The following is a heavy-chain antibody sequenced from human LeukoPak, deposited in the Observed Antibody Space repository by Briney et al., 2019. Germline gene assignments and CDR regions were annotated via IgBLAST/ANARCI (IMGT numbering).Heavy chain of an antibody. Sequence: GGSLRLSCAASGFTFSSYGMHWVRQAPGKGLEWVAVISYDGSNKYYADSVKGRFTISRDNSKNTLYLQMNSLRAEDTAVYYCAKDLRYYYGSGSYYNYYYYGMDVWGQGTTVTVS. V-gene: IGHV3-30*18. D-gene: IGHD3-10*01. CDR3: AKDLRYYYGSGSYYNYYYYGMDV. CDR2: ISYDGSNK. CDR1: GFTFSSYG. J-gene: IGHJ6*02.